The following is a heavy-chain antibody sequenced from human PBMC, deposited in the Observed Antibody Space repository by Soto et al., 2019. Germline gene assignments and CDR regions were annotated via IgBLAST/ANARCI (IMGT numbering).Heavy chain of an antibody. CDR3: ARANYYDSSDGAFDI. CDR2: IYSGGST. CDR1: GFTVSSNC. Sequence: GGSLRLSCAASGFTVSSNCMSWVRQAPGKGLEWVSVIYSGGSTYYADSVKGRFTISRDNSKNTLYLQMNSLRAEDTAVYYCARANYYDSSDGAFDIWGQGTMVTVSS. V-gene: IGHV3-66*01. J-gene: IGHJ3*02. D-gene: IGHD3-22*01.